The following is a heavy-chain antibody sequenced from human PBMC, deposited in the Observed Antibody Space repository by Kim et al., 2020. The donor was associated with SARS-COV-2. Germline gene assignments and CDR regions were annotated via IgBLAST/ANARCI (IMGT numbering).Heavy chain of an antibody. CDR3: ARDGVARGAFDI. Sequence: YYADSVKGRFTISRDNAKNSLYLQMNSLRAEDTAVYYCARDGVARGAFDIWGQGTMVTVSS. J-gene: IGHJ3*02. D-gene: IGHD2-15*01. V-gene: IGHV3-21*01.